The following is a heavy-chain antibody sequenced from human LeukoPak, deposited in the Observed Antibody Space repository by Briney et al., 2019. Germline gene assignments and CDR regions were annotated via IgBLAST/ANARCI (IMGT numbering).Heavy chain of an antibody. CDR3: ARQGYCSSTSCSLFDY. Sequence: SETLSLTCTVSGGSISSSSYYWGWIRQPPGKGLEWLGSIYYSGSTYYNPSLKSRVTISVDTSKNQFSLKLSSVTAADTAVYYCARQGYCSSTSCSLFDYWGQGTLVTVS. CDR2: IYYSGST. J-gene: IGHJ4*02. D-gene: IGHD2-2*01. CDR1: GGSISSSSYY. V-gene: IGHV4-39*01.